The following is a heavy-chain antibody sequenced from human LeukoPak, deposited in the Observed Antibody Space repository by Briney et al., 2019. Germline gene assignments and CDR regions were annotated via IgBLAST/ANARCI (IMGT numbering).Heavy chain of an antibody. J-gene: IGHJ3*02. D-gene: IGHD2-21*02. CDR1: GFTFSSYG. Sequence: GRSLRLSCAASGFTFSSYGMHWVRQAPGKGLEWVAVISYDGSNKYYADSVKGRLTISRDNAKNSLYLQMNSLRAEDTALYYCARGYCGGDCYHLVAFDIWGQGTMVTVSS. CDR2: ISYDGSNK. V-gene: IGHV3-30*03. CDR3: ARGYCGGDCYHLVAFDI.